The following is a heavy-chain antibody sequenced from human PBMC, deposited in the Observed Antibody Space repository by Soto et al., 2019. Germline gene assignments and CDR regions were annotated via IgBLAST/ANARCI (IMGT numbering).Heavy chain of an antibody. J-gene: IGHJ4*02. CDR3: ARVAYYYDSSGYQSLYYFDY. V-gene: IGHV4-61*01. CDR1: GGSVSSGSYY. Sequence: SEPLSLTCTVSGGSVSSGSYYWSWIRQPPGKGLEWIGYIYYSGSTNYNPSLKSRVTISVDTSKNQFSLKLSSVTAADTAVYYCARVAYYYDSSGYQSLYYFDYWGQGTLVTVSS. D-gene: IGHD3-22*01. CDR2: IYYSGST.